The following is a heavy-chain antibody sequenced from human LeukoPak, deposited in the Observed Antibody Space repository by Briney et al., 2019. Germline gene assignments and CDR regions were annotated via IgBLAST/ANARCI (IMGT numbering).Heavy chain of an antibody. CDR1: GYAFTSYG. D-gene: IGHD3-22*01. Sequence: ASVKVSCKASGYAFTSYGITWVRQAPGQGLEWIGWISVDNGDTNYAQKVQGRVTLSTETSTSTAYMELRNLRSNDTAVYYCASNTGSDSSGYTYWGQGTLVTVSS. CDR2: ISVDNGDT. J-gene: IGHJ4*02. V-gene: IGHV1-18*01. CDR3: ASNTGSDSSGYTY.